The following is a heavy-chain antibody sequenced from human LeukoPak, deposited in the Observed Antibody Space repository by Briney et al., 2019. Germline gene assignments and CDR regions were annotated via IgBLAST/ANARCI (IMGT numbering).Heavy chain of an antibody. D-gene: IGHD3-22*01. CDR1: GGTFSSYA. J-gene: IGHJ4*02. V-gene: IGHV1-69*13. Sequence: SVKVSCKASGGTFSSYAISWVRQAPGQGLEWMGGIIPIFGTANYAQKFQGRVTITADESTSTAYMELSSLRSEDTAVYYCARERGLQYYYDSSGYLRVDEHYFDYWGQGTLVTVSS. CDR3: ARERGLQYYYDSSGYLRVDEHYFDY. CDR2: IIPIFGTA.